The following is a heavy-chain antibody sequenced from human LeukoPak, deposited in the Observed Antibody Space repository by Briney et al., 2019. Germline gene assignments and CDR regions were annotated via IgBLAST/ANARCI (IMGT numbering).Heavy chain of an antibody. CDR1: GFTFSSYA. CDR3: AKDLPVSRFLEWSDYYYYGMDV. CDR2: ISGSGGST. J-gene: IGHJ6*02. V-gene: IGHV3-23*01. D-gene: IGHD3-3*01. Sequence: PGGSLRLSCAASGFTFSSYAMSWVRQAPGKGLEWVSAISGSGGSTYYADSVKGRFTISRDNSKNTLYLQMNSLRAEDTAVYYCAKDLPVSRFLEWSDYYYYGMDVWGQGTTVTVSS.